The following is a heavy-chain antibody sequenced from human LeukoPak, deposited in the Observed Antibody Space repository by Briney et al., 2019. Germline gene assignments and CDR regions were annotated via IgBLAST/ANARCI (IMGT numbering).Heavy chain of an antibody. Sequence: SXVRXAXGXGLEWVSSISCSGGTTYYADSVKGRFTISRDNSKNTLYLQMNSLRAEDTAVYYCAKGGVVVPAAISMYWGQGTLVTVSS. CDR2: ISCSGGTT. V-gene: IGHV3-23*01. D-gene: IGHD2-2*01. J-gene: IGHJ4*02. CDR3: AKGGVVVPAAISMY.